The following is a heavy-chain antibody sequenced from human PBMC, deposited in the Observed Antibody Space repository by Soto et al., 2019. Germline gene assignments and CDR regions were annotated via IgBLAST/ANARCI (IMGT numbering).Heavy chain of an antibody. J-gene: IGHJ4*02. CDR3: ATSNYDYVWGSYRYSPRFDY. CDR2: IYYSGST. Sequence: SETLSLTCTVSGGSISSGGNYLSWLRQHPGKGLEWIGYIYYSGSTYYNPSLKSRVTISVDTSKNQFSLKLSSVTAADTGVYYCATSNYDYVWGSYRYSPRFDYWGQGTLVTVSS. D-gene: IGHD3-16*02. V-gene: IGHV4-31*03. CDR1: GGSISSGGNY.